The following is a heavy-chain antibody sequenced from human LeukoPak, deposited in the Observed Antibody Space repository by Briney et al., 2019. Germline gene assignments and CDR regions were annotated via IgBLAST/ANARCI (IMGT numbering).Heavy chain of an antibody. CDR2: INHSGST. V-gene: IGHV4-34*01. CDR1: GGSFSGYY. Sequence: PSETLSLTCAVYGGSFSGYYWSWIRQPPGKGLEWIGEINHSGSTNYNPSLKSRVTISVDTTKNQFSLKLSYVTAADTAVYYCAKTPYYYYYGMDVWGQGTTVTVSS. J-gene: IGHJ6*02. CDR3: AKTPYYYYYGMDV.